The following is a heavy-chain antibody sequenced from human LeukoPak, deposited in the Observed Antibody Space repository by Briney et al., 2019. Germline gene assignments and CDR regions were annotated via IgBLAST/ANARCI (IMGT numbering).Heavy chain of an antibody. Sequence: GGSLRLSCAASGINVSSSYMSWVRQAPGKGLEWVSVIYSGGNTYYADSVKGRFTISRDNSKNMLYLQMNSLRAEDTAVYYCARSYCSGGSCFPTYFQHWGQGTLVTVSS. D-gene: IGHD2-15*01. V-gene: IGHV3-53*01. J-gene: IGHJ1*01. CDR2: IYSGGNT. CDR1: GINVSSSY. CDR3: ARSYCSGGSCFPTYFQH.